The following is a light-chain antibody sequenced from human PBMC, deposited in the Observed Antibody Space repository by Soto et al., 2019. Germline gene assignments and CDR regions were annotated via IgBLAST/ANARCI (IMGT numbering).Light chain of an antibody. J-gene: IGKJ1*01. Sequence: DIQLTQSPSTLSASVGDRVTITCRASQSISSWLAWYQQKPGKAPNLLIYKTSNLESGVPSRFSGSVSGTEFTLTISSLQPHDFATYYCQYYNDYCWTFGQGTKVEIK. CDR2: KTS. CDR3: QYYNDYCWT. V-gene: IGKV1-5*03. CDR1: QSISSW.